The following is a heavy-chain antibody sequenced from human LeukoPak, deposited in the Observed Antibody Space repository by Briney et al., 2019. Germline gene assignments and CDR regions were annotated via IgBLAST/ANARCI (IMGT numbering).Heavy chain of an antibody. V-gene: IGHV3-43*01. Sequence: GGSLRLSWAAAGFTFDVYTMHWVRHAPGKGLGWVSLISWGGGSTYYADAVKGRFTISRDNAKNSLYQQMNSLRAEDTALYYCAKDLTVTTTDAFDIWGQGTMVTVSS. CDR3: AKDLTVTTTDAFDI. D-gene: IGHD4-17*01. CDR2: ISWGGGST. J-gene: IGHJ3*02. CDR1: GFTFDVYT.